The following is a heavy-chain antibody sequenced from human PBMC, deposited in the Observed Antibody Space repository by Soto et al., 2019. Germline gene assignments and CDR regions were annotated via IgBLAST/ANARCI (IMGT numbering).Heavy chain of an antibody. Sequence: QVQLVQSGSEVKKPGSSPKVSCKASGGTFNTFAISWVRQAPGQGLEWMGGIIPMFGTTNYAQKFQAGATITADKSTSTAYMDLSSLRSEDTAAYYCLCYDNSGPTLGIDYWGQGTLVTVSS. CDR3: LCYDNSGPTLGIDY. V-gene: IGHV1-69*06. J-gene: IGHJ4*02. D-gene: IGHD3-22*01. CDR1: GGTFNTFA. CDR2: IIPMFGTT.